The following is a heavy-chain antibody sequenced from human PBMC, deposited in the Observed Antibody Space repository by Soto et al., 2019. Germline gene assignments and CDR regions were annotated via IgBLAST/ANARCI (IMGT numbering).Heavy chain of an antibody. CDR3: ASSLDSSGYYSWFDP. V-gene: IGHV4-59*01. CDR1: GGSISSYY. Sequence: KTSETLSLTCTVSGGSISSYYWSWIRQPPGKGLEWIGYIYYSGSTNYNPSLKSRVTISVDTSKNQFSLKLSSVTAADTAVYYCASSLDSSGYYSWFDPWGQGTLVTVSS. J-gene: IGHJ5*02. CDR2: IYYSGST. D-gene: IGHD3-22*01.